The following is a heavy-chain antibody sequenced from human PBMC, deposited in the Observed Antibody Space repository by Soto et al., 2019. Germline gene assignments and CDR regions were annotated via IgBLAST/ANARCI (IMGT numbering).Heavy chain of an antibody. CDR2: INHSGST. D-gene: IGHD3-10*01. Sequence: SETLSLTCAVYGGSFSGYYWSWIRQPPGKGLEWIGEINHSGSTNYNPTLKSRVTISVDTSKNQFSLKLSSVTAADTAVYYCARFRITMVRGVIMWLDYWGQGTLVTVSS. CDR3: ARFRITMVRGVIMWLDY. V-gene: IGHV4-34*01. J-gene: IGHJ4*02. CDR1: GGSFSGYY.